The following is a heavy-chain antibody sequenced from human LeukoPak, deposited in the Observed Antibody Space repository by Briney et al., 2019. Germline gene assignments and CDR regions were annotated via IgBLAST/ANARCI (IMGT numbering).Heavy chain of an antibody. D-gene: IGHD6-13*01. CDR3: ARMIAAAGPRGDY. Sequence: GGSLRLSCAASGFTFSSYWMSWVRQAPRRGLEWVANIKQDGSEKNYVDSVKGRFTISRDNAKNSLYLQMNSLRAEDTAVYYCARMIAAAGPRGDYWGQGTLVTVSS. J-gene: IGHJ4*02. CDR1: GFTFSSYW. CDR2: IKQDGSEK. V-gene: IGHV3-7*01.